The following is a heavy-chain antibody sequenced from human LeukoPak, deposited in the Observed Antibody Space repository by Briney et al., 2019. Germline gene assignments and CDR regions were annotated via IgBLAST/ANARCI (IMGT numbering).Heavy chain of an antibody. CDR3: ATTIGGYNYGPSFDY. D-gene: IGHD5-18*01. J-gene: IGHJ4*02. V-gene: IGHV3-23*01. CDR2: ISGSGGST. CDR1: GFTFSSNA. Sequence: GGSLRLSCAASGFTFSSNAMNWVRQAPGKGLEWVSVISGSGGSTHYADSVKGRFTISRDNSKNTLYLQMNSLRAEDTAVYYCATTIGGYNYGPSFDYWGQGTLVTVSS.